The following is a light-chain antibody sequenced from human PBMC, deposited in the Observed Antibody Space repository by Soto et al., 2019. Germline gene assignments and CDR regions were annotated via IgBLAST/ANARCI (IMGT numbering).Light chain of an antibody. CDR2: DAS. J-gene: IGKJ4*01. CDR1: QSVSSY. Sequence: EIVLTQSPATLSLSPGERATLSCRASQSVSSYLAWYQRKPGQAPRLLIYDASNRATGIPARFSGSGSGTDFTLTISSLEPEDFAVYYCQQRSNWPRLTFGGGTKV. CDR3: QQRSNWPRLT. V-gene: IGKV3-11*01.